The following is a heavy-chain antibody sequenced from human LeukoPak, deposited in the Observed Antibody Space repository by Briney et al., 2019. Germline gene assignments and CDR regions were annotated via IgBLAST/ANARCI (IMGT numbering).Heavy chain of an antibody. CDR1: GYTFTGYY. V-gene: IGHV1-2*02. CDR3: ATKGEMVDTAMADDAFDI. Sequence: ASVKVSCTASGYTFTGYYMHWVRQAPGQGLEWMGWINPNSGGTNYAQKFQGRVTMTRDTSISTAYMELSRLRSDDTAVYYCATKGEMVDTAMADDAFDIWGQGTMVTVSS. J-gene: IGHJ3*02. D-gene: IGHD5-18*01. CDR2: INPNSGGT.